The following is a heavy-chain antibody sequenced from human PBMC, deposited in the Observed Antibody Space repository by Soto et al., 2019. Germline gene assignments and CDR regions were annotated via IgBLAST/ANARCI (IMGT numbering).Heavy chain of an antibody. CDR1: GGTFSSYA. V-gene: IGHV1-69*06. Sequence: SVKVSCKASGGTFSSYAISWVRQAPGQGLEWMGGIIPIFGTANYAQKFQGRVTITADKSTSTAYMELSSLRSEDTAVYYCASADYSSSSPIDYWSQGTLVTVSA. D-gene: IGHD6-6*01. J-gene: IGHJ4*02. CDR2: IIPIFGTA. CDR3: ASADYSSSSPIDY.